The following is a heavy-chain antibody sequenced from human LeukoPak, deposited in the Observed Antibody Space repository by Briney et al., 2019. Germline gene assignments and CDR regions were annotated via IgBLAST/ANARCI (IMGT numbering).Heavy chain of an antibody. Sequence: SETLSLTCAVYGGSFSGYYWGWIRQPPGKGLEWIGEINHSGSTNYNPSLKSRVTISVDTSKNQFSLKLSSVTAADTAVYYCARGTRRAGSGSYQGRFDYWGQGTLVTVSS. V-gene: IGHV4-34*01. CDR1: GGSFSGYY. CDR3: ARGTRRAGSGSYQGRFDY. J-gene: IGHJ4*02. D-gene: IGHD3-10*01. CDR2: INHSGST.